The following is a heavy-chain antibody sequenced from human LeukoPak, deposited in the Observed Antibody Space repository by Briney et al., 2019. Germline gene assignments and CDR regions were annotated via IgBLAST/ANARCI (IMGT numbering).Heavy chain of an antibody. Sequence: GKSLRLSCAASGLTFSGYGIHWVRQAPGKGLEWVAFLSYDGTNKFYADSVKGRFTISGDNSKNTLYLQMNTLRAEDTAVYYCARDVRLDYWGQGTLVTVSS. V-gene: IGHV3-33*01. CDR3: ARDVRLDY. CDR2: LSYDGTNK. J-gene: IGHJ4*02. CDR1: GLTFSGYG.